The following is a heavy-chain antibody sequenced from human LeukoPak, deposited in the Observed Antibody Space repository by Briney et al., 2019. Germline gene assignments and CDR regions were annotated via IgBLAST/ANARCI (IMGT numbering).Heavy chain of an antibody. V-gene: IGHV3-43*01. CDR1: GFTFTHYN. J-gene: IGHJ6*02. Sequence: GGALRLSCAASGFTFTHYNMYWARQPPGEGLEWVSLINWDGSSSYYADSVKGRFTISRDNNKNSLYLHMNSLRTEDTALYYCTRTGPYYYYGMDVWGQGTTVAVSS. D-gene: IGHD3/OR15-3a*01. CDR2: INWDGSSS. CDR3: TRTGPYYYYGMDV.